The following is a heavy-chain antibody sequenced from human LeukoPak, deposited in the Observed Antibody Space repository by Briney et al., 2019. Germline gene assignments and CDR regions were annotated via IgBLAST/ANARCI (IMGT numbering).Heavy chain of an antibody. V-gene: IGHV4-61*05. D-gene: IGHD3-10*01. J-gene: IGHJ4*02. CDR1: GDSISLSFYY. CDR2: IYYSGST. Sequence: SETLSLTCSVSGDSISLSFYYWGWIRQPPGKALEWIGYIYYSGSTNYNPSLKSRVTISVDTSKNQFSLKLRSVTAADTAVYYCARLWGYYGPDYWGQGTLVTVSS. CDR3: ARLWGYYGPDY.